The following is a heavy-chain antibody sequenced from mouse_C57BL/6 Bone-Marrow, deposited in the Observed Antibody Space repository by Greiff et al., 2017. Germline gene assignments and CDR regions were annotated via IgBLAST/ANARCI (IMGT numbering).Heavy chain of an antibody. J-gene: IGHJ1*03. D-gene: IGHD1-1*01. CDR3: VRHKRDWELLRYFDV. CDR1: GFSFNTYA. V-gene: IGHV10-1*01. Sequence: EAGGGLVQPKGSLKLSCAASGFSFNTYAMNWVRQAPGKGSEWVARIRSKSTNYATYYADSVKDRFTISRHDSESMLYLQMNNLQTEDPAMYYGVRHKRDWELLRYFDVWGTGTTVTVSS. CDR2: IRSKSTNYAT.